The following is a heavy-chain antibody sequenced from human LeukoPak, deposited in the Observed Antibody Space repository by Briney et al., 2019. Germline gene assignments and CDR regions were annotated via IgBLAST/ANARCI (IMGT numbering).Heavy chain of an antibody. CDR1: GGSLSSYY. CDR3: ARSRDPPHYDY. Sequence: PSETLSLTCTVSGGSLSSYYWSWIRQPPGKGLEWIGYIYYTERTSYNPSLKSRVTISLDTSMNQFSLELTSVTAADTAFYYCARSRDPPHYDYWGQGTLVTVSS. CDR2: IYYTERT. D-gene: IGHD2-21*01. J-gene: IGHJ4*02. V-gene: IGHV4-59*01.